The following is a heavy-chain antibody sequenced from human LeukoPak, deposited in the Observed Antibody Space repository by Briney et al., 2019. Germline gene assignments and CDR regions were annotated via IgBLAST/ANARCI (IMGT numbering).Heavy chain of an antibody. J-gene: IGHJ4*02. D-gene: IGHD3-3*01. CDR2: IYYSGST. CDR3: ARGGSIRFLEWYHLHY. CDR1: GGSISSGGYY. V-gene: IGHV4-31*03. Sequence: SQTLSLTCTVSGGSISSGGYYWSWIRQHPGTGLEWIGYIYYSGSTYYNPSLKSRVTISVDTSKNQFSLKLSSVTAADTAVYYCARGGSIRFLEWYHLHYWGQGTLVTVSS.